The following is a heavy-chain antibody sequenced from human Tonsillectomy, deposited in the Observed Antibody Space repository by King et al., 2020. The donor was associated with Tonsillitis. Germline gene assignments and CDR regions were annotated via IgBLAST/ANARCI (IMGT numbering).Heavy chain of an antibody. J-gene: IGHJ5*02. CDR3: ARETHHYDSSGYPNWFDP. CDR2: IYTSGST. D-gene: IGHD3-22*01. CDR1: GGSISSGIYF. V-gene: IGHV4-61*02. Sequence: PLQESGPGLVKPSQTLSLTCTVSGGSISSGIYFWSWIRQPAGQGLEWIGRIYTSGSTSYNPSLKSRVTISVDTSKNQFSLKLSSVTAADTAVYYCARETHHYDSSGYPNWFDPWGQGTLVTVSS.